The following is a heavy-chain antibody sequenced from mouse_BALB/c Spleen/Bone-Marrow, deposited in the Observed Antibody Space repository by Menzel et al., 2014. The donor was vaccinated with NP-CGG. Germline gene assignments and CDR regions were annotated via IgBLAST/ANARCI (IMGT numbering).Heavy chain of an antibody. CDR1: GYAFTSYL. CDR2: IIPGSGGT. J-gene: IGHJ4*01. V-gene: IGHV1-54*01. Sequence: QVQLQQSGAELVRPGTSVKVSCKASGYAFTSYLIEWIKKRPGQGLEWIGVIIPGSGGTNYNEKFKGKATLTADKSSSSAYIQLSNLTSHASADYYCARGERYYGNLYAMDYWGQGTSVTVSS. CDR3: ARGERYYGNLYAMDY. D-gene: IGHD2-1*01.